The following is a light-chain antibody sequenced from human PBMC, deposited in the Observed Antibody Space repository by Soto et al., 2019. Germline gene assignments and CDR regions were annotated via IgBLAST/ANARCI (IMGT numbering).Light chain of an antibody. Sequence: EIVLTQSPGTLSLSPGERATLSCRASQSVSNYLAWYQRKPGQAPRLLIYGASSRATGIPDRFSGSGSGTEFTLTISRLEPADFAVYYCHQYGGSPQTFCQGTKVEIK. J-gene: IGKJ1*01. V-gene: IGKV3-20*01. CDR3: HQYGGSPQT. CDR1: QSVSNY. CDR2: GAS.